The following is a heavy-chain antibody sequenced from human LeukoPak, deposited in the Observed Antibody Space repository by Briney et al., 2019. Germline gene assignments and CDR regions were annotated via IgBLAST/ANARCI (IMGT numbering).Heavy chain of an antibody. V-gene: IGHV1-3*01. J-gene: IGHJ4*02. Sequence: VSVTVSCTASGYTFTSYAMHWVRQAPGQRLEWMGWINAGNGNTKYSQKFQGRVTITRDTSASTAYMELSSLRSEDTAVYYCARGYSSGWTDYWGQGTLVTVSS. CDR1: GYTFTSYA. CDR2: INAGNGNT. CDR3: ARGYSSGWTDY. D-gene: IGHD6-19*01.